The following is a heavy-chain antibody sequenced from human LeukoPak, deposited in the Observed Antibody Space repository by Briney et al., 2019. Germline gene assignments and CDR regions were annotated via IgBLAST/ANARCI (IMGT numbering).Heavy chain of an antibody. CDR3: SWTVY. V-gene: IGHV1-69*06. J-gene: IGHJ4*02. CDR1: GGTFSIYA. D-gene: IGHD3/OR15-3a*01. Sequence: SVRVSFKASGGTFSIYAISWVRQAPGQGLEWMGGIIPIFGTANYTQKFQGRVTITADKSTSTAYMELSSLRSEDTAVYYCSWTVYWGQGTLVTVSS. CDR2: IIPIFGTA.